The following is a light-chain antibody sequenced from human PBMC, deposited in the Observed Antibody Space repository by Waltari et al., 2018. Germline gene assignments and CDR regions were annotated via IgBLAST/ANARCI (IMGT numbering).Light chain of an antibody. CDR3: HQYGTSPET. CDR2: GAS. J-gene: IGKJ1*01. CDR1: QTVTSND. Sequence: EIVLTQSPGTLSMSVGESATLSCRASQTVTSNDLAWYQQKVGQAPRPRLYGASTRAAGIPDRFSGSVSATDFTLTIGRLEPEDFAVYYCHQYGTSPETFGQGTKVEIK. V-gene: IGKV3-20*01.